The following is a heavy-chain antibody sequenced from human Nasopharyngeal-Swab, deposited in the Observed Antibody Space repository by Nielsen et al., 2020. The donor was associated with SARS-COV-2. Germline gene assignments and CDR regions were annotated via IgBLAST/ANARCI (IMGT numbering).Heavy chain of an antibody. CDR1: GCTFSSYA. CDR3: ARVSRITGTTFFDY. Sequence: SVKVSCKASGCTFSSYAISWVRQAPGQGLEWMGGIIPIFGTANYAQKFQGRVTITADESTSTAYMELSSLRSEDTAVYYCARVSRITGTTFFDYWGQGTLVTVSS. J-gene: IGHJ4*02. V-gene: IGHV1-69*13. D-gene: IGHD1-7*01. CDR2: IIPIFGTA.